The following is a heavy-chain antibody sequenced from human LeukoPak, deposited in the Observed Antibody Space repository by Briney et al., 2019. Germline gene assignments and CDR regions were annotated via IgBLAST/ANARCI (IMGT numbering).Heavy chain of an antibody. CDR2: IYPGDSDT. J-gene: IGHJ2*01. Sequence: GESLKISCKGSGYSFTNYWIAWVRQMPGKGLEWMGIIYPGDSDTRYSPSFQGQVTISADKSISTAYLQWSSLKASDTAMYYCARRPVTDDWYFDLWGRGTLVTVSS. CDR1: GYSFTNYW. D-gene: IGHD4-17*01. V-gene: IGHV5-51*01. CDR3: ARRPVTDDWYFDL.